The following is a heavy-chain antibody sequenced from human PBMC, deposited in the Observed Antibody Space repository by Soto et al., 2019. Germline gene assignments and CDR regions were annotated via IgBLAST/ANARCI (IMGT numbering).Heavy chain of an antibody. V-gene: IGHV4-61*01. J-gene: IGHJ3*02. Sequence: SETLSLTCFVSGGSVNNNLYFWHWIRQPPGKGLEWIGSVYFIGSTNYNPSLKSRATMSVDTSKNQFSLRLKSVSEADTAVYYCARGLRGRGSFESGGTFDMWGQGKVVTVSS. CDR3: ARGLRGRGSFESGGTFDM. CDR2: VYFIGST. CDR1: GGSVNNNLYF. D-gene: IGHD2-21*01.